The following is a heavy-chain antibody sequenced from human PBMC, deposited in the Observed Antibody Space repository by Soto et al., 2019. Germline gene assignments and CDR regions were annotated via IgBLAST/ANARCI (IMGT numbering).Heavy chain of an antibody. J-gene: IGHJ4*02. Sequence: GGSLRLSCAASGFTFSSYSMNWVRQAPGKGLEWVSYISSSSNTIYYADSVKGRFTISRDNAEDSLYLQVNSLRDEDTAVYYCAGGDVLLALWGQGTLVTVSS. CDR2: ISSSSNTI. CDR1: GFTFSSYS. CDR3: AGGDVLLAL. V-gene: IGHV3-48*02. D-gene: IGHD3-10*01.